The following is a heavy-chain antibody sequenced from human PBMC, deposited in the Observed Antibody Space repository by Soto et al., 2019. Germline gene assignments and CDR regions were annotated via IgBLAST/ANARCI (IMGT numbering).Heavy chain of an antibody. D-gene: IGHD2-2*01. CDR3: ARVRTVPAAMEHNWFDP. J-gene: IGHJ5*02. Sequence: SETLSLTCAVSGGSISSGGYSWSWIRQPPGKGLEWIGYIYHSGSTYYNPSLKSRVTISVDRSKNQFSLKLSSVTAADTAVYYCARVRTVPAAMEHNWFDPWAQGTLVPVS. CDR1: GGSISSGGYS. V-gene: IGHV4-30-2*01. CDR2: IYHSGST.